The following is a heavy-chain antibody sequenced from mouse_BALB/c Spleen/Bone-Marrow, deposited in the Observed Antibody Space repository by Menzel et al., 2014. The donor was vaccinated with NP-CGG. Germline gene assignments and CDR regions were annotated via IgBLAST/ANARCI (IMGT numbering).Heavy chain of an antibody. CDR3: ARGTGTYFNV. V-gene: IGHV3-6*02. CDR1: GLSITSGYY. D-gene: IGHD4-1*01. Sequence: ESLHGLVKPSQSLSLTCSVTGLSITSGYYWNWVRELPGNKLEWMEYITYDGTINYNPSLKNRLFITRDTSENQFFLKSNSVTPEDTATYYCARGTGTYFNVWGAGTSVTVSS. J-gene: IGHJ1*01. CDR2: ITYDGTI.